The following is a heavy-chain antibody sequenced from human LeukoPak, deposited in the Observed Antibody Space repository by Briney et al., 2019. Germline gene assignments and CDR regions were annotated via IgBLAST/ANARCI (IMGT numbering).Heavy chain of an antibody. J-gene: IGHJ4*02. V-gene: IGHV1-8*01. CDR1: GYTFTSYD. Sequence: ASVKFSCKASGYTFTSYDINWARHATGQGLEWMGWMNPNSGNTGYAQKFQGRVTMTRNTSISTAYMELSSLRSEDTAVYYCARVVAVAGTDFDYWGQGTLVTVSS. CDR3: ARVVAVAGTDFDY. CDR2: MNPNSGNT. D-gene: IGHD6-19*01.